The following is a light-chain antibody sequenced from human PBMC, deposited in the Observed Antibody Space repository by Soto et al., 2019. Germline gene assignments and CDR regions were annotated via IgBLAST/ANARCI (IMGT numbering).Light chain of an antibody. CDR2: DAS. CDR1: QTGRNY. J-gene: IGKJ4*01. Sequence: EIVLTQSPVTLSLSPGERATLSCRASQTGRNYLAWYQQKSGQAPRLLIYDASNSAPGIPARFSGSGSGTDYTLTISNVEPEDFAVYYCQQRNTWPLTFGGGTKVEMK. CDR3: QQRNTWPLT. V-gene: IGKV3-11*01.